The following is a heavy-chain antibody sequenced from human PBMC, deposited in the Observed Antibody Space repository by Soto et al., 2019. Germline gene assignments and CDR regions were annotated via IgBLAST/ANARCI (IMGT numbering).Heavy chain of an antibody. Sequence: QVQLVESGGGVVQPGRSLRLSCAASGFTFSSYAMHWVRQAPGKGLEWVAVISYDGSNKYYADSVKGRFTISRDNSKNTLYLQMNSLRAEDTAVYYRARGSGSPQHARAFDIWGQGTMVTVSS. CDR3: ARGSGSPQHARAFDI. V-gene: IGHV3-30-3*01. J-gene: IGHJ3*02. CDR2: ISYDGSNK. D-gene: IGHD1-26*01. CDR1: GFTFSSYA.